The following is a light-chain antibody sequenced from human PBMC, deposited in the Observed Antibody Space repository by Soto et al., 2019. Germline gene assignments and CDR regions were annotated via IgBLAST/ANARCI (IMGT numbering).Light chain of an antibody. J-gene: IGKJ1*01. CDR1: QSVGSN. CDR3: QQYYDWPWT. Sequence: EKVMTQSPGSLSVSPGERAALSCRASQSVGSNLAWYQRKPGQAPRLLIYGASTRATGFPSRFSGSGSGTEFTLTIRSLQSEDFAVYYCQQYYDWPWTFGQGTTVEIK. V-gene: IGKV3-15*01. CDR2: GAS.